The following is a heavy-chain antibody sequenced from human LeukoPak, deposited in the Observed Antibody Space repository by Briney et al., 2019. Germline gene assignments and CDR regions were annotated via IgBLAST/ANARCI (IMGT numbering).Heavy chain of an antibody. CDR2: IKQDGSEK. D-gene: IGHD5-24*01. Sequence: GGSLRLSCAASGFTFSSYWMNWVRQAPGKGLEWVANIKQDGSEKYYVDSLKGRFTISRDNSKNTLYLQMNSLRAEDTAVYYCARGRRDGYNANDQGPGYWGQGTLVTVSS. CDR3: ARGRRDGYNANDQGPGY. J-gene: IGHJ4*02. V-gene: IGHV3-7*01. CDR1: GFTFSSYW.